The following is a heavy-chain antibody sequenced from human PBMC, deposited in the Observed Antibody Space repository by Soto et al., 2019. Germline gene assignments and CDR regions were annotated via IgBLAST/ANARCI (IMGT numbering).Heavy chain of an antibody. Sequence: EVQLLESGGGLVQPGGSLRLSCAASGFTFSSYAMSWVRQAPGKGLEWVSAISGSGGSTYYADSVKGRFTISRDNSKNALDQQINNLRAEDTAVYYCAKDLGLPDYYGSGAFDYWGQGTLVTVSS. J-gene: IGHJ4*02. CDR1: GFTFSSYA. V-gene: IGHV3-23*01. CDR3: AKDLGLPDYYGSGAFDY. D-gene: IGHD3-10*01. CDR2: ISGSGGST.